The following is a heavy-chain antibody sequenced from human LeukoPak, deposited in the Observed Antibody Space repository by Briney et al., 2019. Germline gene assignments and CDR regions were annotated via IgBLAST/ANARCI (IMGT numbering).Heavy chain of an antibody. V-gene: IGHV4-39*01. Sequence: SETLSLTCTVSGGSISSSSYYWGWIRQPPGKGLEWIGSIYYSGSTYYNPPLKSRVTISVDTSKNQFSLKLSSVTAADTAVYYCARGEQYYYDSSGHKFDPWGQGTLVTVSS. CDR2: IYYSGST. J-gene: IGHJ5*02. D-gene: IGHD3-22*01. CDR1: GGSISSSSYY. CDR3: ARGEQYYYDSSGHKFDP.